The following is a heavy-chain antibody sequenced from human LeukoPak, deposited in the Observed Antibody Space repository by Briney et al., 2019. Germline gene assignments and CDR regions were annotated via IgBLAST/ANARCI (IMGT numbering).Heavy chain of an antibody. CDR3: ARDGGCPYTAMGPVDY. V-gene: IGHV1-46*01. CDR1: GYTFTSYY. J-gene: IGHJ4*02. Sequence: ASAKVSCKASGYTFTSYYMHWVRQAPGQGLEWMGIINPSGGSTSYAQKFRGRVTMTRDTSTSTVYMELSSLRSEDTAVYYCARDGGCPYTAMGPVDYWGQGTLVTVSS. D-gene: IGHD5-18*01. CDR2: INPSGGST.